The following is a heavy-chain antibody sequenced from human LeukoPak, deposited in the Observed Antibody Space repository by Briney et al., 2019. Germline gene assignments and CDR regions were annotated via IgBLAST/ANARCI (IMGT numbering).Heavy chain of an antibody. CDR1: GFTFGGFE. CDR2: ISSSGNTI. D-gene: IGHD5-18*01. Sequence: PGRSLRLSCAASGFTFGGFEMNWVRQAPGKGLEWISYISSSGNTIYYADSVKGRFTISRDNAKTSLYLQMNSLRAEDTAVYHCAREHRYNYGPGHLDYWGQGTLVTVSS. V-gene: IGHV3-48*03. CDR3: AREHRYNYGPGHLDY. J-gene: IGHJ4*02.